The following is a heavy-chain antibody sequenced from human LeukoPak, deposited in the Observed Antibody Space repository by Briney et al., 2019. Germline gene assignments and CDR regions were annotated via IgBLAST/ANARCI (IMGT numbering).Heavy chain of an antibody. Sequence: VASVKVSCKASGYTFISYGIYWVRQAPGQRLEWMGWINAGNGDTKYSLKFQGRVTITRDTSASTAYMEVSSLRSEDTAVYYCARDLTGRLDYWGQGALVTVSS. J-gene: IGHJ4*02. CDR1: GYTFISYG. D-gene: IGHD7-27*01. CDR3: ARDLTGRLDY. CDR2: INAGNGDT. V-gene: IGHV1-3*01.